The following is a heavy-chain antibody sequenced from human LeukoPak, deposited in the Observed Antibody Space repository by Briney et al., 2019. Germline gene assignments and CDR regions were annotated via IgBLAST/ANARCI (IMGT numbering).Heavy chain of an antibody. CDR3: ARGHRDGYVSLYYYGMDV. J-gene: IGHJ6*02. D-gene: IGHD5-24*01. V-gene: IGHV4-59*01. Sequence: PSETLFLTCTGPGGSISSYYWSWIRQPPGKGLEWIGYIYYSGSPNYNPSLKSRVTISVDTSKNQFSLKLSSVTAADTAVYYCARGHRDGYVSLYYYGMDVWGQGTTVTVSS. CDR1: GGSISSYY. CDR2: IYYSGSP.